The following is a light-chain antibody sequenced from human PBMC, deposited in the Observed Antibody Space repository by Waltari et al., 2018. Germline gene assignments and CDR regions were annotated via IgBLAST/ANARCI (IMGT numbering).Light chain of an antibody. Sequence: QSVLTQPPSVSGAPGQRVTIYCTGSSSNIGAGYDVHWYQQLPGPAPKLLIYHNLNRPSGFLDHGSCSKSSASASRASGGGQAEDWADYYCQSEDSGMTVVFGGGTKLTGL. CDR1: SSNIGAGYD. J-gene: IGLJ3*02. V-gene: IGLV1-40*01. CDR3: QSEDSGMTVV. CDR2: HNL.